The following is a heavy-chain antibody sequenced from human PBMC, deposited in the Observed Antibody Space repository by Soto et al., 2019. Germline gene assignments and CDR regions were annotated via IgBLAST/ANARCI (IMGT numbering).Heavy chain of an antibody. CDR2: ISKDSGRAT. V-gene: IGHV3-11*01. Sequence: GGSLRLSCAASGFIFRDWFMSWIRQAPGKGLEWISYISKDSGRATRYADSVKGRFTISRDNAKNSLFLQMNSLTVEDTALYYCAKGRSYYYYYGVDVWGQGTTVTVSS. CDR3: AKGRSYYYYYGVDV. CDR1: GFIFRDWF. J-gene: IGHJ6*02.